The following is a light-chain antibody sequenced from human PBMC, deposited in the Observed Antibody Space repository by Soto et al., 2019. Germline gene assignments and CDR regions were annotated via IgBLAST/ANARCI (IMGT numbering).Light chain of an antibody. CDR1: SGDIGRYNL. CDR3: CSYASSGTLL. CDR2: EGS. Sequence: QSVLTQPASLSGSPGQSITISCTGTSGDIGRYNLVSWFQQFPAKAPKVIIYEGSERPSGVSDRFSGSQSGNTASLTISGLRAEDEADYYCCSYASSGTLLFGGGTKLTVL. J-gene: IGLJ3*02. V-gene: IGLV2-23*01.